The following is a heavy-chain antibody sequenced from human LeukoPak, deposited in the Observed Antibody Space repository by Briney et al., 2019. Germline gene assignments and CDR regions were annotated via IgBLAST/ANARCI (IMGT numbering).Heavy chain of an antibody. CDR3: ARGGVAYCGGDCYSPADY. Sequence: GGSLRLSCAASGFTFSSYAMHWVRQAPGKGLEYVSAISSNGGSTYYANSVKGRITISRDNSKNTLYLQMGSLRAEDMAVYYCARGGVAYCGGDCYSPADYWGQGTLVTVSS. CDR1: GFTFSSYA. J-gene: IGHJ4*02. CDR2: ISSNGGST. D-gene: IGHD2-21*02. V-gene: IGHV3-64*01.